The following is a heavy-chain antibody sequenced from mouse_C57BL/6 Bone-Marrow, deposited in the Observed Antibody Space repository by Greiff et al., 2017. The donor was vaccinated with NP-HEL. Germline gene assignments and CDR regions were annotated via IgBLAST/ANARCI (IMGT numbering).Heavy chain of an antibody. CDR2: ISNGGGST. J-gene: IGHJ1*03. D-gene: IGHD2-1*01. CDR1: GFTFSDYY. CDR3: ARPPYYYGNYFDV. V-gene: IGHV5-12*01. Sequence: EVHLVESGGGLVQPGGSLKLSCAASGFTFSDYYMYWVRQTPEKRLGWVAYISNGGGSTYYPDTVKGRFTISRDNAKNTLYLQMSRLKSEDTAMYYCARPPYYYGNYFDVWGTGTTVTVSS.